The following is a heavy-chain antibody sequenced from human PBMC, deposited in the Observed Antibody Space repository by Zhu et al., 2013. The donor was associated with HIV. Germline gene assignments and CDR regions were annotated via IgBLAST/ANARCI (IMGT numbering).Heavy chain of an antibody. Sequence: QVQLVQSGAEVKKPGASVKVSCKASGYTFTSYDINWVRQATGQGLEWMGWMNPNSGNTGYAQKFQGRVTMTRNTSISTAYMELSSLRSEDTAVYYCARARSYYDSSGYPYWYFDLWGRGTLVTVSS. CDR2: MNPNSGNT. CDR1: GYTFTSYD. V-gene: IGHV1-8*01. J-gene: IGHJ2*01. CDR3: ARARSYYDSSGYPYWYFDL. D-gene: IGHD3-22*01.